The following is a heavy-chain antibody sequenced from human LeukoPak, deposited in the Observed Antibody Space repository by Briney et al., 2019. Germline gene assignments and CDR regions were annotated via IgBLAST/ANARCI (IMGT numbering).Heavy chain of an antibody. Sequence: SETLSLTCPISGGFVSSRSYYWGWIRQPPGKALEWIGRIYQSGTTYYNPSLKSRVTISVDTSKNHFSLKLSSVTAADTAVYYCALLYYYDSSGYYLQAFDYWGQGTLVTVST. CDR3: ALLYYYDSSGYYLQAFDY. V-gene: IGHV4-39*02. CDR1: GGFVSSRSYY. D-gene: IGHD3-22*01. CDR2: IYQSGTT. J-gene: IGHJ4*02.